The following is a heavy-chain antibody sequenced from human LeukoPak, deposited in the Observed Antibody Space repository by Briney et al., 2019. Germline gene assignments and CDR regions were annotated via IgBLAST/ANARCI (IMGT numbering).Heavy chain of an antibody. D-gene: IGHD3-22*01. V-gene: IGHV1-8*01. CDR3: ARADYYDSSGYPL. J-gene: IGHJ4*02. CDR2: MNPNSGNT. CDR1: GYTFTSYD. Sequence: RASVKVSCKASGYTFTSYDINWVRQATGQGLEWMGWMNPNSGNTGYAQKFQGGVTMTRNTSISTAYMELSSLRSEDTAVYYCARADYYDSSGYPLWGQGTLVTVSS.